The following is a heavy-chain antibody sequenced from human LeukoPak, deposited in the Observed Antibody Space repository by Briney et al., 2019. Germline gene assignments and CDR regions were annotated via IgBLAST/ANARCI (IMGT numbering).Heavy chain of an antibody. CDR1: GGSISGYY. V-gene: IGHV4-59*01. CDR3: ARVGHYDYVWGSYRYTTGPIDY. CDR2: IYYSGST. J-gene: IGHJ4*02. D-gene: IGHD3-16*02. Sequence: SETLSLTCTVSGGSISGYYWSWIRQPPGKGLEWIGYIYYSGSTNYNPSLKSRVTISVDTSKNQFSLKLSSVTAADTAVYYCARVGHYDYVWGSYRYTTGPIDYWGQGTLVTVSS.